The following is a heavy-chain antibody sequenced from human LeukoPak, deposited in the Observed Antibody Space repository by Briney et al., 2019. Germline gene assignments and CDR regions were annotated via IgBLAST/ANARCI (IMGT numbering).Heavy chain of an antibody. D-gene: IGHD5-18*01. CDR1: GFTSRIHS. Sequence: GGSLRLSCAASGFTSRIHSMNWVRQAPGKGLEWVSCISSSTYIYYADSVKGRFTISRDNAKNSLYLQMNSLRAEDTAVYYCARDLVGTATVDYYYYGMDVWGQGTTVIVSS. V-gene: IGHV3-21*01. CDR2: ISSSTYI. J-gene: IGHJ6*02. CDR3: ARDLVGTATVDYYYYGMDV.